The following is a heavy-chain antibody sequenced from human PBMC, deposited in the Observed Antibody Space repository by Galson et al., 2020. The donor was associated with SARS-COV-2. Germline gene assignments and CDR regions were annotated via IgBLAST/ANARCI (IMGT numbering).Heavy chain of an antibody. CDR3: ARELLLWFGEIDY. J-gene: IGHJ4*02. V-gene: IGHV3-30-3*01. CDR2: ISYDGSNK. Sequence: TGGSLRLSCAASGFTFSSYAMHWVRQAPGKGLEWVAVISYDGSNKYYADSVKGRFTISRDNSKNTLYLQMNSLRAEDTAVYYCARELLLWFGEIDYWGQGTLVTVSS. D-gene: IGHD3-10*01. CDR1: GFTFSSYA.